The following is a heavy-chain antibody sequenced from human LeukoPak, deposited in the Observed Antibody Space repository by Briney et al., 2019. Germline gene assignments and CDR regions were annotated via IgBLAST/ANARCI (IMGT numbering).Heavy chain of an antibody. CDR1: GFTLSTYW. CDR2: ISSSSSTI. Sequence: GGSLRLSCAASGFTLSTYWMNWVRQAPGKGLEWVSYISSSSSTIYYADSVKGRFTISRDNAKNSLYLQMNSLRAEDTAVYYCARDFAWFGETPTNFDYWGQGTLVTVSS. CDR3: ARDFAWFGETPTNFDY. J-gene: IGHJ4*02. V-gene: IGHV3-48*04. D-gene: IGHD3-10*01.